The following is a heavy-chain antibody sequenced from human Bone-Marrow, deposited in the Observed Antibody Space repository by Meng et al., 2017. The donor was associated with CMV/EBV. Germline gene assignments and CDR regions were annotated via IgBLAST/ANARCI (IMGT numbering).Heavy chain of an antibody. V-gene: IGHV3-21*01. CDR1: GFPFTSYV. Sequence: GFPFTSYVINWVRQAPGKGLEWVASISGSGNFIYYEDSVKGRFTISRDNAKNTVFLQMNSLRAEDTAVYYCAKGYSYGYMAPFSSLGYWGQGTLVTAPQ. CDR3: AKGYSYGYMAPFSSLGY. D-gene: IGHD5-18*01. CDR2: ISGSGNFI. J-gene: IGHJ4*02.